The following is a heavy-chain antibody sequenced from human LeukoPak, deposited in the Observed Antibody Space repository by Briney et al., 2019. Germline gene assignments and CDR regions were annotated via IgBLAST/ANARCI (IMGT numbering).Heavy chain of an antibody. V-gene: IGHV3-30*18. Sequence: GGSLRLSCAASGFPFSGYGMNWVRQAPGKGLEWVTVISDDARNEDYADSVKGRFTISRDNSKHILNLQMNSLRVEDTAVYYCAKGVASSIWNAIDVWGRGTLVTVSS. CDR2: ISDDARNE. CDR3: AKGVASSIWNAIDV. J-gene: IGHJ4*02. D-gene: IGHD1-1*01. CDR1: GFPFSGYG.